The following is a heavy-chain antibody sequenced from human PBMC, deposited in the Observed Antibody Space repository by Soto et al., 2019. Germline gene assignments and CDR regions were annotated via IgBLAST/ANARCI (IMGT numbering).Heavy chain of an antibody. D-gene: IGHD3-10*01. CDR3: ARDRIGVIDY. J-gene: IGHJ4*02. CDR2: IYPGDSYT. V-gene: IGHV5-51*01. CDR1: GYSFTIYW. Sequence: PGESLKISCKGSGYSFTIYWIGWVRQMPGKVLDLMGIIYPGDSYTRXXPSFQGQXXISADKSISTXYLQWXSLKASDTAMYYCARDRIGVIDYWRQGTLVTXSS.